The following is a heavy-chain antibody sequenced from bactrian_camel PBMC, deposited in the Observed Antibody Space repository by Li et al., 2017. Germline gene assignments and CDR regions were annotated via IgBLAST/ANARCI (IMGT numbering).Heavy chain of an antibody. Sequence: HVQLVESGGGSVQAGGSLSVSCAASGDISNISLWAWFRPAPGKEREGVARINGYGTRTYAISVEGRFTISQDNAKTTVHLQMSSLKPEDTAMYRCAAYALCDKWFPMESYYLAQGTQVTVS. CDR2: INGYGTR. CDR3: AAYALCDKWFPMESYY. V-gene: IGHV3S53*01. CDR1: GDISNISL. J-gene: IGHJ4*01. D-gene: IGHD1*01.